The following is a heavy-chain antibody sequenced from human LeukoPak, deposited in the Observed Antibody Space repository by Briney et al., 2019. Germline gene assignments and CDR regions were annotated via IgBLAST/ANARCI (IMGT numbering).Heavy chain of an antibody. CDR2: ISFDGSNK. CDR1: GFTFSSYT. V-gene: IGHV3-30-3*01. D-gene: IGHD3-16*01. CDR3: AREELGSSLGFDP. J-gene: IGHJ5*02. Sequence: GRSLRLSCAASGFTFSSYTIHWVRQPPGKGLEWVAVISFDGSNKYYADSVKGRFTISRDNSKNTLYLQMNSLRAEDTAVYCCAREELGSSLGFDPWGQGTLVTVSS.